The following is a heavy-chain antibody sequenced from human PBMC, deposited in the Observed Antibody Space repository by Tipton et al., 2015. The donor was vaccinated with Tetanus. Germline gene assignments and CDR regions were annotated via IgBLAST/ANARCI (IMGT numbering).Heavy chain of an antibody. J-gene: IGHJ4*02. CDR2: TSDSGYT. D-gene: IGHD3-3*01. CDR1: GDSISSSDYY. V-gene: IGHV4-61*05. CDR3: ARSNILRFLDC. Sequence: TLSLTCTVSGDSISSSDYYWSWIRQPPGKGLEWIGETSDSGYTNYNPSLKSRVTISVDKSKDQFSLKLDSVTAADTAVYFCARSNILRFLDCWGQGTLVTVSS.